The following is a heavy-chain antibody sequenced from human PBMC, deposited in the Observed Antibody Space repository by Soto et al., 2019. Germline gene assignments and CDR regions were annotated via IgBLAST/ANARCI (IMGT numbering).Heavy chain of an antibody. CDR1: GGSISSYY. D-gene: IGHD3-10*01. Sequence: SETLSLTCTVSGGSISSYYWSWIRQPPGKGLEWIGYIYFSGSTNYNPSLESRVTISVDTSKNQFSLKLSSVTAADTAVYYCARGRGSGSSFYYYGMDVWGQGTTVTVS. CDR3: ARGRGSGSSFYYYGMDV. CDR2: IYFSGST. V-gene: IGHV4-59*01. J-gene: IGHJ6*02.